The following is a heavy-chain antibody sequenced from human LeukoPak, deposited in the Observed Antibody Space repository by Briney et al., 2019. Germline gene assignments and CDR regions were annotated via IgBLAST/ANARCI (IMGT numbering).Heavy chain of an antibody. V-gene: IGHV3-48*03. CDR2: ISSSGSTI. CDR1: GFTFSSYE. J-gene: IGHJ4*02. CDR3: AGGHSSGYYPIDY. D-gene: IGHD3-22*01. Sequence: GGSLRLSCVASGFTFSSYEMNWVRQAPGKGLEWVSYISSSGSTIYYAESVKGRFTISRDNAKKSLYLQMNSLRAEDTAVYYCAGGHSSGYYPIDYWGQGTLVTVSS.